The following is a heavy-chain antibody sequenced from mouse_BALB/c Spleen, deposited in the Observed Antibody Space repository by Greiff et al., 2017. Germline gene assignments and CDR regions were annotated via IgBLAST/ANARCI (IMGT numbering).Heavy chain of an antibody. D-gene: IGHD1-1*01. CDR1: GYTFTSYW. J-gene: IGHJ3*01. CDR3: ARSDYYGSSYPWFAY. Sequence: QVQLQQPGAELVKPGASVKLSCKASGYTFTSYWMHWVKQRPGQGLDWIGEIDPSDSYTNYNQKFKGKATLTVDKSSSTAYMQLSSLTSEDSAVYYCARSDYYGSSYPWFAYWGQGTLVTVSA. V-gene: IGHV1-69*02. CDR2: IDPSDSYT.